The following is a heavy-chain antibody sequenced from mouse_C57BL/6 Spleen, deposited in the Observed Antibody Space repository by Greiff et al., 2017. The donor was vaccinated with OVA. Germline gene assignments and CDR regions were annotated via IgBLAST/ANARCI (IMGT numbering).Heavy chain of an antibody. D-gene: IGHD3-2*02. CDR2: IYPSASET. CDR1: GYTFTSYW. V-gene: IGHV1-61*01. Sequence: QVQLQQPGAELVRPGSSVKLSCKASGYTFTSYWMDWVKRRPGQGLEWIGNIYPSASETHYNQKFKDKATLTVDKSSSTAYMQLSSLTSEDSAVYYCARGPLTAQASWFAYWGQGTLVTVSA. J-gene: IGHJ3*01. CDR3: ARGPLTAQASWFAY.